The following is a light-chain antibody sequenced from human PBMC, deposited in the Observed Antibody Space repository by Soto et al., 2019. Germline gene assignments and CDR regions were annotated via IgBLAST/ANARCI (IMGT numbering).Light chain of an antibody. Sequence: SLLPQPSSLSGSPGQSIALSYPGTSSDVGSYNSVSWYQQYPGKAPKLMIHDVNNRPSGISDRFSGSKSGNTASLTISGLQAGDEAAYYCSSFTSSTSYVFGTGTKVTVL. V-gene: IGLV2-14*03. J-gene: IGLJ1*01. CDR3: SSFTSSTSYV. CDR2: DVN. CDR1: SSDVGSYNS.